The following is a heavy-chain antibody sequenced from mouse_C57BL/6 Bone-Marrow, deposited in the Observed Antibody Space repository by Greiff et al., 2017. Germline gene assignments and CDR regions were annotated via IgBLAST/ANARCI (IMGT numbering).Heavy chain of an antibody. J-gene: IGHJ3*01. D-gene: IGHD1-1*01. CDR1: GFTFSSYG. V-gene: IGHV5-6*02. Sequence: EVMLVESGGDLVKPGGSLKLSCAASGFTFSSYGMSWVRQTPDKRLEWVATISSGGSYTYYPDSVKGRLTISRDNAKNTLYLQMSSLKSEDTAMYYCARHYYGSSYVGFAYWGQGTLVTVSA. CDR2: ISSGGSYT. CDR3: ARHYYGSSYVGFAY.